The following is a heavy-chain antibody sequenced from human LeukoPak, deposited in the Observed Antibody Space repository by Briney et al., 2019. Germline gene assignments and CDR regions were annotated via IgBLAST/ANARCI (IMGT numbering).Heavy chain of an antibody. J-gene: IGHJ4*02. Sequence: GASVKVSCKASGGTFSSYAISWVRQAPGQGLEWMGGIIPIFGTANYAQKFQGRVTITADKSTSTAYMELSSLRSEDMAVYYCARDGAYGDYETFDYWGQGTLVTVSS. CDR2: IIPIFGTA. V-gene: IGHV1-69*06. D-gene: IGHD4-17*01. CDR3: ARDGAYGDYETFDY. CDR1: GGTFSSYA.